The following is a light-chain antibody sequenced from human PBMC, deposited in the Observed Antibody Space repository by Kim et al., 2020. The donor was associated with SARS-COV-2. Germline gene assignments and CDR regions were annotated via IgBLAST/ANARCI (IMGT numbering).Light chain of an antibody. CDR3: QVWDSGVV. V-gene: IGLV3-9*01. CDR1: NNARRT. CDR2: RDR. J-gene: IGLJ3*02. Sequence: VAVGQTATIKGGGNNNARRTVHWYQQKPGQAPVLVIYRDRRRPSGIPERFSGSNAGNTATLTISRAQAGDEADYYCQVWDSGVVFGGGTQLTVL.